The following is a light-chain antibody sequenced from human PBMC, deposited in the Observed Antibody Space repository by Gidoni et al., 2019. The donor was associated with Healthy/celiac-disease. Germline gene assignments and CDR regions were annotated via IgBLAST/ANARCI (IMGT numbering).Light chain of an antibody. CDR2: EYN. J-gene: IGLJ2*01. V-gene: IGLV6-57*04. CDR1: SGSIASNY. Sequence: NFMLTQPHSVSESPGKTVTISCTRSSGSIASNYVQWYQQRPCSAPTTVIYEYNQRPSGVPDRFSGSIDSSSNSASLTISGLKTEDEADYYCQSYDSSIVVFGGGTKRTVL. CDR3: QSYDSSIVV.